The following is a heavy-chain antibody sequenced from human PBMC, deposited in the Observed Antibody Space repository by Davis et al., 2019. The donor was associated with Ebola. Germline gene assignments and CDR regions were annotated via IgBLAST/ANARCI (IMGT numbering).Heavy chain of an antibody. V-gene: IGHV1-18*01. CDR2: ISAYNGNT. Sequence: ASVKVSCKVSGYTFTSYGISWVRQAPGQGLEWMGWISAYNGNTNYAQKLQGRVTMTTDTSTSTAYMELRSLRSDDTAVFYCARDQGGRYYYYGMDVWGQGTTVTVSS. D-gene: IGHD3-16*01. J-gene: IGHJ6*02. CDR1: GYTFTSYG. CDR3: ARDQGGRYYYYGMDV.